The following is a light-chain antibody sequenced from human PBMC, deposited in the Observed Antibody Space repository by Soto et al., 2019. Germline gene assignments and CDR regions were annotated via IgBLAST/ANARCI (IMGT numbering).Light chain of an antibody. CDR3: QKYGSAPWT. J-gene: IGKJ1*01. V-gene: IGKV3-20*01. Sequence: EIVLTQSPGTLPLSPGERATLSCRASQSVASNYLAWYQQKPGQAPRLLIYAASGRATGIPDRFSGSGSGTDFTLTISRLEPEDFAVYYWQKYGSAPWTFGQGTKVEIK. CDR1: QSVASNY. CDR2: AAS.